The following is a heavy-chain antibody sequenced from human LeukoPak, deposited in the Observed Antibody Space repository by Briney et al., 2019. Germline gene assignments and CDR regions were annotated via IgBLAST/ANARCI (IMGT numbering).Heavy chain of an antibody. D-gene: IGHD3-10*01. V-gene: IGHV4-4*07. CDR3: ARASDNYYGSGSYVFDF. Sequence: SETLSLTCTVSGGSISSYYWSCIRQTAGKGLEWIGRIYTSGSTNYNPSLKSRVTISVDTSKNQFSLKLSSVTAADTAVYYCARASDNYYGSGSYVFDFWGQGTLVTVSS. CDR1: GGSISSYY. CDR2: IYTSGST. J-gene: IGHJ4*02.